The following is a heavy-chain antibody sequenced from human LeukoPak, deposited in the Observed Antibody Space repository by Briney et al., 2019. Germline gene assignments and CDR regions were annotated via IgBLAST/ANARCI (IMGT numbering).Heavy chain of an antibody. J-gene: IGHJ3*01. CDR1: GFTFSSYA. CDR3: VRKLYYGSSGYYAFDV. CDR2: LSDSGGCT. V-gene: IGHV3-23*01. D-gene: IGHD3-22*01. Sequence: GGSLRLSCAASGFTFSSYAMSWVRQAPGKGLEWVSALSDSGGCTYYANSVKGRFTISRDNSRNTLYLQMNSLRAEDTAVYYCVRKLYYGSSGYYAFDVWGQGTMVTVSS.